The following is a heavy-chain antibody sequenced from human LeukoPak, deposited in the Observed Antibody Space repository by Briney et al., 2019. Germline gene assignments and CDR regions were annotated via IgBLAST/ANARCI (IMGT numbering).Heavy chain of an antibody. CDR2: IYFSGST. V-gene: IGHV4-39*01. J-gene: IGHJ3*02. CDR1: GGSISSSSYY. D-gene: IGHD3-22*01. CDR3: ARHPDYYDSSGYYYPDAFDI. Sequence: SETLSLTCTVSGGSISSSSYYWGWIRQPPGKGLEWIGSIYFSGSTYCNPSLKMRVTISVDTSKNQFSLKLSSVTAADTAVYYCARHPDYYDSSGYYYPDAFDIWGQGTMVTVSS.